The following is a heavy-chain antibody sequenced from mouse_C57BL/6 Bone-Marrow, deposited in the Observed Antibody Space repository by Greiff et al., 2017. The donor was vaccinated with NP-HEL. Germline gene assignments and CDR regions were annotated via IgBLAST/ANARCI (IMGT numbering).Heavy chain of an antibody. J-gene: IGHJ1*03. CDR3: ARVISGNYWYFDV. D-gene: IGHD1-3*01. CDR2: INPYNGGT. Sequence: VQLQQSGPVLVKPGASVKMSCKASGYTFTDYYLNWVKQSHGKSLEWIGVINPYNGGTSYNQKFKGKATLTVDKSSSTAYMELNSLTSEDSAVYYCARVISGNYWYFDVWGTGTTVTVSS. CDR1: GYTFTDYY. V-gene: IGHV1-19*01.